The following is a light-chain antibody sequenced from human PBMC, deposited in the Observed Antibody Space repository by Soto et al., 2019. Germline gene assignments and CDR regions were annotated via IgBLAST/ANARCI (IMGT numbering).Light chain of an antibody. Sequence: QSVLTQPPSTSGTPGQRVTVSCTGSNSDIGAGYDVHWYQQLPETAPKLVIYGNNRRPSGVPDRFSGSKSDTSASLAITGLQAEDEADYYCQSYDRSLSSYVFGTGTKVTVL. V-gene: IGLV1-40*01. CDR2: GNN. CDR3: QSYDRSLSSYV. CDR1: NSDIGAGYD. J-gene: IGLJ1*01.